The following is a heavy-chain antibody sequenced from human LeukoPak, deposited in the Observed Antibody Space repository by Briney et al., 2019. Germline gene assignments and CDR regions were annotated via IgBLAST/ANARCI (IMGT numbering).Heavy chain of an antibody. CDR1: GYTFTSYG. V-gene: IGHV1-18*01. CDR3: ARDIGSRGMGYGSSATVDY. J-gene: IGHJ4*02. Sequence: GASVKVSCKASGYTFTSYGISWVRQAPGQGLEWMGWISAYNGNTTYAQKLQGRVTMTTDTSTSTAYMELRSLRSDDTAVYYCARDIGSRGMGYGSSATVDYWGQGTLVTVSS. D-gene: IGHD3-10*01. CDR2: ISAYNGNT.